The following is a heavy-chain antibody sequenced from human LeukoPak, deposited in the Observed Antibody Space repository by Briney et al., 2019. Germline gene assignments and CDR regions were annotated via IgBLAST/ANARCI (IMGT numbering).Heavy chain of an antibody. V-gene: IGHV4-38-2*02. CDR2: IYNSGNT. D-gene: IGHD6-13*01. J-gene: IGHJ5*02. CDR1: GYSIGSGYY. Sequence: SSETLSLTCTVSGYSIGSGYYWGWIRQPPGKGLEWIGRIYNSGNTYYNPSLKSRVTISVDTSKNQFSLKLNSVTAADTAIYYCARAYSSSWFLNWFDPWGQGILVTVSS. CDR3: ARAYSSSWFLNWFDP.